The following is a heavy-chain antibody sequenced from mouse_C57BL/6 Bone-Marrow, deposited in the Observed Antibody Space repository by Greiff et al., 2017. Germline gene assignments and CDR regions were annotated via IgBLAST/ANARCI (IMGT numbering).Heavy chain of an antibody. Sequence: EVQLQQSGPELVKPGASVKISCKASGYTFTDYYMNWVKQSHGKSLEWIGDINPNNGGTSYNQKFKGKATLTVDKSSSTAYMELRSLTSEDSAVYYCARTINYYGSSYRWYFDVWGTGTTVTVSS. CDR3: ARTINYYGSSYRWYFDV. J-gene: IGHJ1*03. CDR1: GYTFTDYY. V-gene: IGHV1-26*01. D-gene: IGHD1-1*01. CDR2: INPNNGGT.